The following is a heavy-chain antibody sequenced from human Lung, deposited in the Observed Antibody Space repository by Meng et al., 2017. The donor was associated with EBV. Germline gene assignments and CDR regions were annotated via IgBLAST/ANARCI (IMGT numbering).Heavy chain of an antibody. Sequence: QVQRVGSGGGLVQPGGSLRPSCAASGFTFSDYYMSWIRQAPGKGLEWVSYISSSGNTIYYADSVKGRFTISRDNAKNSLYLQMNSLRAEDTALYYCAREGGRDGYNFIAYWGQGTLVTVSS. V-gene: IGHV3-11*01. D-gene: IGHD5-24*01. J-gene: IGHJ4*02. CDR1: GFTFSDYY. CDR2: ISSSGNTI. CDR3: AREGGRDGYNFIAY.